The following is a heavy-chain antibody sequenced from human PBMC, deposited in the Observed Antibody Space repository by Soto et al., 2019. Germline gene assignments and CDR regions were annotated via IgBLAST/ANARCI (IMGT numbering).Heavy chain of an antibody. J-gene: IGHJ6*02. D-gene: IGHD3-3*01. Sequence: ASVKVSGKASGYTFTSYGISWVRQAPGQGLEWMGWISAYNGNTNYAQKLQGRVTMTTDTSTSTAYMELRSLRSDDTAVYYCARDGTIFGVVISKTYGMDVWGQGTTVTVSS. CDR3: ARDGTIFGVVISKTYGMDV. V-gene: IGHV1-18*01. CDR1: GYTFTSYG. CDR2: ISAYNGNT.